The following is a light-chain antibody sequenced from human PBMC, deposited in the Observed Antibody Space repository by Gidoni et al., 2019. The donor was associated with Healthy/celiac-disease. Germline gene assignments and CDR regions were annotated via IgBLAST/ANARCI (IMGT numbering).Light chain of an antibody. CDR2: GAS. V-gene: IGKV3-20*01. J-gene: IGKJ2*01. CDR1: QSVSSSY. CDR3: QQYGSSPYT. Sequence: EIVLTQSPGTLSFSPGESATLSCRASQSVSSSYLAGYQQKPGQAPRLLIYGASSRATGIPDRFSGSGSGTDFTLTISRLEPEDFAVYYCQQYGSSPYTFXXXTKLEIK.